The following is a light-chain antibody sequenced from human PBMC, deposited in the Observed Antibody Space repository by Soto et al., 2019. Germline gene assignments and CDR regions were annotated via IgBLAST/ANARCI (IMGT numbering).Light chain of an antibody. J-gene: IGKJ4*01. CDR3: LQHSSFPLT. Sequence: DVQMTQSPSAMSASVGARLTVTCPASQGISNYLAWFKQTQGKVTKXXSTAASNLQSGVPSRFRGSGSGTEFTLTISSLQPEDFATYYCLQHSSFPLTFGGGTKVDI. V-gene: IGKV1-17*03. CDR1: QGISNY. CDR2: AAS.